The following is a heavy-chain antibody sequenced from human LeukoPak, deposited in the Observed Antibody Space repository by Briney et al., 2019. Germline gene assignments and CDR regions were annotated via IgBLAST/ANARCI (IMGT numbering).Heavy chain of an antibody. Sequence: GGSLRLSCAAPGFTFSHYGMNWVRQAPGKGLEWVSSISSSSIYIYYADSMKGRFTISRDNAKNSLYLQMNSLRAEDTAVYYCAIASPGCYYYLDVWGKGTTVTISS. V-gene: IGHV3-21*01. CDR2: ISSSSIYI. CDR1: GFTFSHYG. D-gene: IGHD1-14*01. CDR3: AIASPGCYYYLDV. J-gene: IGHJ6*03.